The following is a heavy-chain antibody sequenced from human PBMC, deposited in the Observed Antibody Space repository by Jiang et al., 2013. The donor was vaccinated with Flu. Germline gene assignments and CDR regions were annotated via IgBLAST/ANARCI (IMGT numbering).Heavy chain of an antibody. CDR2: IGGSGGST. J-gene: IGHJ4*02. V-gene: IGHV3-23*01. D-gene: IGHD2-8*01. CDR3: AKHACTNADCHTNN. CDR1: GFTFSDYA. Sequence: GGLVQPGGSLRLSCAASGFTFSDYAMSWVRQAPGKGLDWVSAIGGSGGSTFYADSVKGRFTISRDNSKNTLYLQMNSLRAEDTAVYYCAKHACTNADCHTNNWGRGTLVTVSS.